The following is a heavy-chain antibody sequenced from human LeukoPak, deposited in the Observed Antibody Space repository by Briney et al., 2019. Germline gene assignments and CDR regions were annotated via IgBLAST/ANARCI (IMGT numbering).Heavy chain of an antibody. CDR2: INHSGST. D-gene: IGHD6-6*01. V-gene: IGHV4-34*01. CDR3: AGPRIAAR. Sequence: SETLSLTCALYGGSFSGYYWSWIRQPPGKGLEWIGEINHSGSTNYNPSLKSRVTISVDTSKNQFSLKLSSVTAADTAVYYCAGPRIAARWGQGTLVTVSS. CDR1: GGSFSGYY. J-gene: IGHJ4*02.